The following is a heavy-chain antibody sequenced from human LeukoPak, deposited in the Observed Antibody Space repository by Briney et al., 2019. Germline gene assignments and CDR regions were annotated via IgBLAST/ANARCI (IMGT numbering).Heavy chain of an antibody. V-gene: IGHV3-21*01. CDR1: GHTFIHES. CDR2: FSCCSSHI. D-gene: IGHD6-13*01. J-gene: IGHJ3*01. Sequence: PGGSLRLSCATPGHTFIHESMTWGRQAPARVLERVSSFSCCSSHIKYADSVKGRFTISRDNAKNSLYLQMNSLRAEDTVVYYCARDQVAAAALDAFDFWGQGTMGTVSS. CDR3: ARDQVAAAALDAFDF.